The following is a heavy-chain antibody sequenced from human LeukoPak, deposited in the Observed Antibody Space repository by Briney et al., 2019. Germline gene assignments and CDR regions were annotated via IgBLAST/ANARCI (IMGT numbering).Heavy chain of an antibody. V-gene: IGHV4-39*01. CDR2: IYYSGST. Sequence: PSETLSLTCTVSGGSISSKSFYWGWIRQPPGKGLEWIGSIYYSGSTYYNPSLKSRVTISVDTSKNQFSLKLSSVTVADTAVYYCARNRYYYGSGNYGVPNWFDPWGQGTLVTVSS. D-gene: IGHD3-10*01. CDR3: ARNRYYYGSGNYGVPNWFDP. CDR1: GGSISSKSFY. J-gene: IGHJ5*02.